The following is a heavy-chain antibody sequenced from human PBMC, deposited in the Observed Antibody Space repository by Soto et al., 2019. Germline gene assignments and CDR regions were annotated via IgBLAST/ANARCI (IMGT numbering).Heavy chain of an antibody. D-gene: IGHD3-10*01. Sequence: GGSLRLSCTASGFTFGDYAMSWFRQAPGKGLEWVGFIRSKAYGGTTEYAASVKGRFTISRDDSKSIAYLQMNSLKTEDTAVYYCTRELLWFGELLAPGYFDYWGQGTLVTVSS. V-gene: IGHV3-49*03. CDR1: GFTFGDYA. CDR2: IRSKAYGGTT. CDR3: TRELLWFGELLAPGYFDY. J-gene: IGHJ4*02.